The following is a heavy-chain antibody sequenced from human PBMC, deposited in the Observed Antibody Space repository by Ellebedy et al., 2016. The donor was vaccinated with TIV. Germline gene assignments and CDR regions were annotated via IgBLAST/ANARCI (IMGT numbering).Heavy chain of an antibody. CDR3: ARDQETGITVVVVDRFDS. CDR2: ISGSASTW. V-gene: IGHV3-48*03. J-gene: IGHJ4*02. D-gene: IGHD3-22*01. CDR1: GFTFRSHE. Sequence: GESLKISCAASGFTFRSHEMTWVRQAPGKGLEWVSHISGSASTWYYADSVKGRFTISRDNAKNLLYLQMNSLRDEDTAVYYCARDQETGITVVVVDRFDSWGQGTQVTVSS.